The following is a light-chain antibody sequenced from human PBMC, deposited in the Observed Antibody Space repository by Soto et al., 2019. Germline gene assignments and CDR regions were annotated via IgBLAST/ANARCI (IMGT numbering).Light chain of an antibody. J-gene: IGLJ1*01. CDR1: SSDVGSYNL. CDR2: EGS. CDR3: CSYASSGTYV. V-gene: IGLV2-23*01. Sequence: QSVLTQPASVSGSPGQSITISCTGTSSDVGSYNLVSWYQQHPGKAPKLMIYEGSKRPSGISSRFSGSKSGNTASLTISWLQAEDEADFYCCSYASSGTYVFGTGTKVTVL.